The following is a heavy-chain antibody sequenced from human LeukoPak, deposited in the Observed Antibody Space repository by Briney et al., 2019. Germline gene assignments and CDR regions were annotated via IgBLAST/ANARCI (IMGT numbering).Heavy chain of an antibody. CDR3: AGDTYYDILTGYYGPT. CDR2: IISSGSRI. CDR1: GFNFSKYA. V-gene: IGHV3-21*06. J-gene: IGHJ4*02. Sequence: GGSLRLSCAASGFNFSKYAMNWVRQAPGKGLEWVASIISSGSRIFYADSVKGRFTISRDNAKNTLYLQMNTLRGEDTGMYYCAGDTYYDILTGYYGPTWGQGTLVTVSS. D-gene: IGHD3-9*01.